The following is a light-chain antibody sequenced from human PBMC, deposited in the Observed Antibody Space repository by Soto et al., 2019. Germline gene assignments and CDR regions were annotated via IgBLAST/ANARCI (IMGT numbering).Light chain of an antibody. CDR2: DVS. Sequence: QSALTQPRSVSGSPGQSVTISCTGTSSDVGGYNYVSWYQHHPGKAPKPVMYDVSKRPSGVPDRFSGSKSGNTASLTISGLQAEDEADYYCCSYAGISSVIFGGGTKVTVL. J-gene: IGLJ2*01. CDR3: CSYAGISSVI. V-gene: IGLV2-11*01. CDR1: SSDVGGYNY.